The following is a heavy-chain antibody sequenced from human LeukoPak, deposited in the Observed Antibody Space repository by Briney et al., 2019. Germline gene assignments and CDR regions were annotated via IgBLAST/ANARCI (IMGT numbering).Heavy chain of an antibody. CDR3: AKGFGAYYYYYGMDV. CDR2: ISGSGGST. Sequence: QSGGSLRLSCAASGFTFSSYAMSWVRQAPGKGLEWVSAISGSGGSTYYADSVKGRSTISRDNSKNTLYLQMNSLRAEDTAVYYCAKGFGAYYYYYGMDVWGQGTTVTVSS. V-gene: IGHV3-23*01. CDR1: GFTFSSYA. J-gene: IGHJ6*02. D-gene: IGHD3-16*01.